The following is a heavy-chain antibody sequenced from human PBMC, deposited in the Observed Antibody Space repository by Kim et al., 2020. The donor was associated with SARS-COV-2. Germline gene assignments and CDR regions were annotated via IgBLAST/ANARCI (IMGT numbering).Heavy chain of an antibody. CDR1: GGSISSSSYS. Sequence: SETLSLTCIVSGGSISSSSYSWGWIRPPPGKGLEWIGSSYYSGSTYYNPSLKSRVTISVDTSKNQFSMKLSSVTAADTAVYYCASHVRRCLQLRPRNFDYWGQGTLVTVSS. V-gene: IGHV4-39*01. CDR2: SYYSGST. CDR3: ASHVRRCLQLRPRNFDY. D-gene: IGHD1-1*01. J-gene: IGHJ4*02.